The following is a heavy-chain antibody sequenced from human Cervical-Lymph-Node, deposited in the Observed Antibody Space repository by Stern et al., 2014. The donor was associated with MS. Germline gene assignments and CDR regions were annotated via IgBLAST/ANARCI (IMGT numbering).Heavy chain of an antibody. Sequence: EVQLVESGGGVIQPGGSLRLSCTASGFTVSRDYMTWVRQAPGKGLEWVSLITNVESTFYTDSVKGRFTNSRDDSKNTVYLHMTSLRAEDTAMYYCARDTSSPERSDWWGQGTLVTVSS. V-gene: IGHV3-53*01. CDR2: ITNVEST. D-gene: IGHD1-1*01. CDR1: GFTVSRDY. CDR3: ARDTSSPERSDW. J-gene: IGHJ4*02.